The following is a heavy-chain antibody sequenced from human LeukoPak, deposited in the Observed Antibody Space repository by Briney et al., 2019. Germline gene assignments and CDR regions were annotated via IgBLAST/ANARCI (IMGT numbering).Heavy chain of an antibody. V-gene: IGHV3-43*01. CDR2: INRRGHT. CDR1: GFTFDRFT. J-gene: IGHJ3*02. CDR3: ARDGPPIVVVVAATRNAFDI. D-gene: IGHD2-15*01. Sequence: GGSLRLSCAASGFTFDRFTIHWVRQTPGKGLEWVSLINRRGHTFYADSVKGRFTISRDNSRNSVFLQMNSLRAEDTAVYYCARDGPPIVVVVAATRNAFDIWGQGTMVTVSS.